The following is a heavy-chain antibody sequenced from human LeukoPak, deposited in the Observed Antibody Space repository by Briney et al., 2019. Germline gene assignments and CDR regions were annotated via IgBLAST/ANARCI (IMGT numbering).Heavy chain of an antibody. CDR2: ISSSGSTI. CDR3: AREKAGAFDY. J-gene: IGHJ4*02. CDR1: GFTFSSYE. Sequence: PGGSLRLSCAASGFTFSSYEMNWVRQAPGKGREWVSYISSSGSTIYYADSVKGRFTISRDNAKNSLYLQMNSLRAEDTAVYYCAREKAGAFDYWGQGTLVTVSS. D-gene: IGHD6-19*01. V-gene: IGHV3-48*03.